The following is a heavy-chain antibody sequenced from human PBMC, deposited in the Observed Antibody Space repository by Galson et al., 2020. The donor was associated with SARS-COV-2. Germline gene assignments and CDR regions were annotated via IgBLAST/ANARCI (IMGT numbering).Heavy chain of an antibody. V-gene: IGHV3-23*01. CDR1: GFTFSAHA. J-gene: IGHJ5*02. CDR3: GKIRRGENDT. CDR2: LSGTGGNT. Sequence: GGSLRLSCSASGFTFSAHAMTWVRQAPGKGLEWVSALSGTGGNTYYADSVKARFIISRDNSKNTLFLQMNSLTVEDTAVYYCGKIRRGENDTWGQGTLVTVSS. D-gene: IGHD3-16*01.